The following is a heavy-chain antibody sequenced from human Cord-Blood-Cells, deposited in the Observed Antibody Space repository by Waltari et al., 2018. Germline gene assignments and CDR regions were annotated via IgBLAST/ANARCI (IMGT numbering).Heavy chain of an antibody. D-gene: IGHD4-4*01. J-gene: IGHJ6*03. CDR3: ARDHYSNYYYYYYMDV. Sequence: QVQLVQSGAEVKKPGSSVKVSCKASGGTFRSYAISWVRQAPGQGLEWMGRIIPSLGIANHAQKLQGRVTITADKSTSTAYMELSSLRSEDTAVYYCARDHYSNYYYYYYMDVWAKGTTVTVSS. V-gene: IGHV1-69*09. CDR2: IIPSLGIA. CDR1: GGTFRSYA.